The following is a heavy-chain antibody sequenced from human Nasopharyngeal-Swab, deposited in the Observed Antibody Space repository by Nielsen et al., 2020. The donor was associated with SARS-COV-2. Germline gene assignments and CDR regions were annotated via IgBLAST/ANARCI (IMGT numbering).Heavy chain of an antibody. D-gene: IGHD3-10*01. CDR3: ARGPSDHYYGSGSYDWFDP. V-gene: IGHV3-30-3*01. CDR2: IWYDGSNK. Sequence: WIRQPPGKGLEWVAVIWYDGSNKYYADSVKGRFTISRDNSKNTLYLQMNSLRAEDTAVYYCARGPSDHYYGSGSYDWFDPWGQGTLVTVSS. J-gene: IGHJ5*02.